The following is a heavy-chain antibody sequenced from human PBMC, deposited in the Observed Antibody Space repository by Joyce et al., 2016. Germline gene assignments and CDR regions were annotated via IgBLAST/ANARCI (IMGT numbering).Heavy chain of an antibody. CDR1: GGSISSSTYH. CDR3: ARHLISSGWDEGDWFDP. J-gene: IGHJ5*02. CDR2: IYYTVTTYSGST. D-gene: IGHD6-19*01. Sequence: QLHLQESGPGLVKPSETLSLTCSVSGGSISSSTYHWGWIRQPPGKRLEWIGGIYYTVTTYSGSTCYNPSLTSRATISLASSKNLFSLKLTAVTAADTAMYYCARHLISSGWDEGDWFDPWGLGTLVAVSS. V-gene: IGHV4-39*01.